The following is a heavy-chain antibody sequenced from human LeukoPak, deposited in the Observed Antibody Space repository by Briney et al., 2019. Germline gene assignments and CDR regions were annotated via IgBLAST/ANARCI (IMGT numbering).Heavy chain of an antibody. CDR3: ARGATISETGYFDY. V-gene: IGHV4-34*01. J-gene: IGHJ4*03. CDR1: GGSFSTYY. CDR2: INHRGDT. Sequence: SETLSLTCALYGGSFSTYYWSWIRQSPGKGLEWIAEINHRGDTNYNPSVKSRVTISVDTSKNQFSLKVNSLTAADTAVYYCARGATISETGYFDYWGQGTLVTVSS. D-gene: IGHD1-1*01.